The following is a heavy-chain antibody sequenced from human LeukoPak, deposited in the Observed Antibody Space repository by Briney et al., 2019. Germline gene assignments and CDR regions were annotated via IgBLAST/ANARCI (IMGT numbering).Heavy chain of an antibody. CDR2: IKQDGSEK. D-gene: IGHD3-22*01. Sequence: GGSLRLSCAASGFTFSSYWMSWVRQAPGKGLEWVANIKQDGSEKYYVDSVKGRFTISRDNAKNPLYLQMNSLRAEDTAVYYCARERSDYYDDSGETFQHWGQGTLVTVSS. CDR1: GFTFSSYW. V-gene: IGHV3-7*01. CDR3: ARERSDYYDDSGETFQH. J-gene: IGHJ1*01.